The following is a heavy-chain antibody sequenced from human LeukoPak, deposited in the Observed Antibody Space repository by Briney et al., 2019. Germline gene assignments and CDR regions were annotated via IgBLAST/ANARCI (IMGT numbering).Heavy chain of an antibody. CDR2: ISSSSSYI. J-gene: IGHJ3*02. CDR1: GFTFSSYS. V-gene: IGHV3-21*01. CDR3: AGRILATDAFDI. Sequence: GGSLRLSCAASGFTFSSYSMNWVRQAPGEGLEWVSSISSSSSYIYYADSVKGRFTISRDNAKNALYLQMNRLRAGDTAVYYCAGRILATDAFDIWGQGTMVTVSS. D-gene: IGHD2-15*01.